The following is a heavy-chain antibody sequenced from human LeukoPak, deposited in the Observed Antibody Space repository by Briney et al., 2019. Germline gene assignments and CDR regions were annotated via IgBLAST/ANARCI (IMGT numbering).Heavy chain of an antibody. CDR2: ISGSGDTI. D-gene: IGHD4-23*01. CDR1: GFTFSSYA. CDR3: ARDHNGGNAFDI. J-gene: IGHJ3*02. Sequence: PPGGSLRLSCAASGFTFSSYAMSWVRQAPGKGLEWVSVISGSGDTIYYADSVKGRFTISRDNAKNSLYLQMNSLRAEDTAVYYCARDHNGGNAFDIWGQGTMVTVSS. V-gene: IGHV3-23*01.